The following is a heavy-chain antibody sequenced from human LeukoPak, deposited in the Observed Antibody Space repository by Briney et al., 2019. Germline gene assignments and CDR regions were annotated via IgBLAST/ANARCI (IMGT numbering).Heavy chain of an antibody. D-gene: IGHD3-3*01. CDR2: ITGSGGST. CDR3: AKDGGGSLEWLPPMDV. J-gene: IGHJ6*02. V-gene: IGHV3-23*01. Sequence: GGSLRLSCAASGFTFSSHAMGWVRQAPGKGLEWVSSITGSGGSTYYGDSVKGRFTISRDNSKNTLYLQMNSLRAEDTAVYYCAKDGGGSLEWLPPMDVWGQGTTVTVSS. CDR1: GFTFSSHA.